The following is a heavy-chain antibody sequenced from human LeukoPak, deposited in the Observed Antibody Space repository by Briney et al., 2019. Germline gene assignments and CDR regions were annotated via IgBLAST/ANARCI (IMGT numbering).Heavy chain of an antibody. D-gene: IGHD2-15*01. Sequence: ASVKVSCKASGYTFTSYGISWVRQAPGQGLEWIGWISAYNGNTNYAQKLQGRVTMTTDTSTSTAYMELRSLRSDDTAVYYCARDGGFYCSGGSCYEGPARAFDYWGQGTLVTVSS. J-gene: IGHJ4*02. V-gene: IGHV1-18*01. CDR3: ARDGGFYCSGGSCYEGPARAFDY. CDR1: GYTFTSYG. CDR2: ISAYNGNT.